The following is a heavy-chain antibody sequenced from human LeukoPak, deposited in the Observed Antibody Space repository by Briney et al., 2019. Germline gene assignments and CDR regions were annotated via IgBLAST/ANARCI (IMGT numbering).Heavy chain of an antibody. D-gene: IGHD5-18*01. CDR1: GFTFSTYA. V-gene: IGHV3-30-3*01. Sequence: AGGSLRLSCAASGFTFSTYALHWVRQAPGKGLEWVAAISYDGSNNYDTDSVKGRFTISRDNAKNTLYLHMNSLRAEDTAVYFCARDTDTTMDRPNLLMDYWGQGTLVTVSS. CDR2: ISYDGSNN. CDR3: ARDTDTTMDRPNLLMDY. J-gene: IGHJ4*02.